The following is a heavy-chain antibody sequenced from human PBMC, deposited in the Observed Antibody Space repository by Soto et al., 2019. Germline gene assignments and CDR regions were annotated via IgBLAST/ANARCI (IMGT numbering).Heavy chain of an antibody. CDR3: ARDPDYGDYGTSPADDY. J-gene: IGHJ4*03. D-gene: IGHD4-17*01. CDR1: GYTFTSYA. V-gene: IGHV1-3*01. CDR2: INAGNGNT. Sequence: ASVKVSCKASGYTFTSYAMHWVRQAPGQRLEWMGWINAGNGNTKYSQKFQGRVTITRDTSASTAYMELSSLRSEDTAVYYCARDPDYGDYGTSPADDYWGQGTTVTVSS.